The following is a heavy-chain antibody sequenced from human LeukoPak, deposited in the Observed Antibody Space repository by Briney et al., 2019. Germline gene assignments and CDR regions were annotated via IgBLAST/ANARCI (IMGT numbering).Heavy chain of an antibody. J-gene: IGHJ4*02. V-gene: IGHV1-69*05. CDR2: IIPIFGTA. CDR3: ARGHCSSTSCYSPFDY. Sequence: SVKVSCKASGGTFSSYAISWVRQAPGQGLEWMGGIIPIFGTANYAQKFQGRVTITTDESTSTAYMELSSLRSEDTAVYYCARGHCSSTSCYSPFDYWGQGILVTVSS. CDR1: GGTFSSYA. D-gene: IGHD2-2*01.